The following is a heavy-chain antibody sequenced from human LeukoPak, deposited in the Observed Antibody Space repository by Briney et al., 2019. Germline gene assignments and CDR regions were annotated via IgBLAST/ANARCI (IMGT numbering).Heavy chain of an antibody. V-gene: IGHV1-2*02. D-gene: IGHD2-15*01. CDR2: INPNSGGT. Sequence: ASVKVSCKASGYTFTGYYMHWVRQAPGQGLEWMGWINPNSGGTNYAQKFQGRVTMTRDTSISTAYMELSRLRSDDTAVYYCARGGRYCSGGSCHEGWFDPWGQGTLVTVSS. CDR3: ARGGRYCSGGSCHEGWFDP. J-gene: IGHJ5*02. CDR1: GYTFTGYY.